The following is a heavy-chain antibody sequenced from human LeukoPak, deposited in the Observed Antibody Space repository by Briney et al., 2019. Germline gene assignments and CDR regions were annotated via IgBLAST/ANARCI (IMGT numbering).Heavy chain of an antibody. V-gene: IGHV3-30-3*01. J-gene: IGHJ4*02. D-gene: IGHD6-19*01. CDR1: GFTFGDFA. CDR2: ISFDGSNK. CDR3: AREQWLVLNYFDS. Sequence: GGSLRLSCAASGFTFGDFAMHWVRQAPGKGLEWVALISFDGSNKYYADSVKGRFTISRDNSKNTLSLQMNSLRAEDTAVYYCAREQWLVLNYFDSWGQGTLVTVSS.